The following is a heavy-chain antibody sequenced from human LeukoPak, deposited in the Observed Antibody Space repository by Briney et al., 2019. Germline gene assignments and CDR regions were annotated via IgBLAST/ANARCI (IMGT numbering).Heavy chain of an antibody. CDR3: ARIGLYYDSSGYYGRGNAFDI. CDR2: IYYSGST. V-gene: IGHV4-59*11. J-gene: IGHJ3*02. CDR1: GGSISSHY. D-gene: IGHD3-22*01. Sequence: SETLSLTCTVSGGSISSHYWSWIRQPPGKGLEWIGYIYYSGSTNYNSSLKSRVTISVDTSKNQFSLKLSSVTAADTAVYYCARIGLYYDSSGYYGRGNAFDIWGQGTMVTVSS.